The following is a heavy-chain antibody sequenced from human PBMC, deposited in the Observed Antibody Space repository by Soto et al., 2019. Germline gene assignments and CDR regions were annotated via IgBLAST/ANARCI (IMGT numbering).Heavy chain of an antibody. D-gene: IGHD6-25*01. CDR1: GFTFNNYG. CDR2: ISNDGRDK. J-gene: IGHJ3*01. V-gene: IGHV3-30*18. Sequence: QVQLVESGGGVVQPGRSLRLSCAASGFTFNNYGMHWVRQAPGKGLEWVATISNDGRDKYYAHSVRGRLTISRDNSKNTVYLQTNSLRAEDTAVYYCAKDQGIAASHGIDWGQGTMVTVSS. CDR3: AKDQGIAASHGID.